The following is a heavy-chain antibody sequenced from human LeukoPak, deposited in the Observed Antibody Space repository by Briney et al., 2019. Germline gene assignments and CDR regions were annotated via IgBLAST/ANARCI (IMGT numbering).Heavy chain of an antibody. Sequence: ASVKVSCKASGYTFTTYAMNWVRQAPGQGLEWMGWINTNTGNPTYAQGFTGRFVFSLDTSVSTAYPQIFSLEVEDTAVYYCARDSFTDGASTFDISGQGTMVTVSS. J-gene: IGHJ3*02. D-gene: IGHD3-16*01. CDR3: ARDSFTDGASTFDI. CDR2: INTNTGNP. V-gene: IGHV7-4-1*01. CDR1: GYTFTTYA.